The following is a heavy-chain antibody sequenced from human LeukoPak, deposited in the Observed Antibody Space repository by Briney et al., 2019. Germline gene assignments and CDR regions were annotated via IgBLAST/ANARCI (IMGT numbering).Heavy chain of an antibody. CDR2: IFHSGRT. D-gene: IGHD6-19*01. V-gene: IGHV4-4*02. Sequence: SETLSLTCAVSGGSISSNNWWSWVRQPPGRGLEWIGEIFHSGRTNYNPSLKSRVTMSVDKSKNQFSLKLSSVTAADTAVYYCARIPRFRSFSSGWYFDYWGQGTLVTVSS. CDR1: GGSISSNNW. CDR3: ARIPRFRSFSSGWYFDY. J-gene: IGHJ4*02.